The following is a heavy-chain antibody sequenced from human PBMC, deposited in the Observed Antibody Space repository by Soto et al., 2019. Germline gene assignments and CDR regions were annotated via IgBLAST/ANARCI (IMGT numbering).Heavy chain of an antibody. CDR2: INHSGST. V-gene: IGHV4-34*01. D-gene: IGHD6-13*01. CDR1: GGSFSGYY. CDR3: ASGYSSSSYGAFDI. Sequence: SETLSLTCAVYGGSFSGYYWSWILQPPGKGLEWIGEINHSGSTNYNPSLKSRVTISVDTSKNQFSLKLSSVTAADTAVYYCASGYSSSSYGAFDIWGQGTMVTVSS. J-gene: IGHJ3*02.